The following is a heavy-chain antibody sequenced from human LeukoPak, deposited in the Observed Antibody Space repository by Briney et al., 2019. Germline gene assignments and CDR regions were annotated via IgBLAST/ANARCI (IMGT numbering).Heavy chain of an antibody. CDR2: IYYSGST. V-gene: IGHV4-39*07. Sequence: KPSETLTLTCTVSGGSISSSSYYWGRIRQPPGKGLEWIESIYYSGSTYYKPSLKSRVTISVDTSKNQFSLKLSSVTAADTAVYYCAIRYSSDWYTDAFDIWGQGTMVTVSS. D-gene: IGHD6-13*01. CDR1: GGSISSSSYY. J-gene: IGHJ3*02. CDR3: AIRYSSDWYTDAFDI.